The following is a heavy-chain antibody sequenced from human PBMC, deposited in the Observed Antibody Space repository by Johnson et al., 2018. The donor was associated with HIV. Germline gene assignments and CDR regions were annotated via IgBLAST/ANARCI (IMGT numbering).Heavy chain of an antibody. D-gene: IGHD3-16*01. CDR1: GFTFSSFG. CDR2: ISYDGSNK. J-gene: IGHJ3*02. V-gene: IGHV3-30*03. CDR3: ARGPGRQEGTRWGDAFDI. Sequence: QVQLVESGGGVVQPGRSLRLSCVASGFTFSSFGMHWVRQAPGKGLEWVAIISYDGSNKYYADSVKGRFTISRDNSKNTLYLQMNSLRAEDTAVYYCARGPGRQEGTRWGDAFDIWGQGTMVTVSS.